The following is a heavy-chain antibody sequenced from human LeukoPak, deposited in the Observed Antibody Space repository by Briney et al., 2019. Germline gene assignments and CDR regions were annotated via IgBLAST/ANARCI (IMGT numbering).Heavy chain of an antibody. J-gene: IGHJ4*02. CDR3: ARVTDYGGPGVIDY. D-gene: IGHD4-23*01. CDR2: IYYSGST. Sequence: PSETLSLTCTVSGGSISSSSYYWGWIRQLPGKGLEWIGSIYYSGSTYYNPSLKSRVTISVDTSKNQFSLKLSSVTAADTAVYYCARVTDYGGPGVIDYWGQGTLVTVSS. CDR1: GGSISSSSYY. V-gene: IGHV4-39*07.